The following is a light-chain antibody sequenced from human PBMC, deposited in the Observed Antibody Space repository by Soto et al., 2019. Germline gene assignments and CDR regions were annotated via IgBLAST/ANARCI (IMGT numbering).Light chain of an antibody. Sequence: DIQMTQSPSSVSASVLDIFTITFRASQCISSWLAWYQQKPGKAPKLLIYAASSLQSGVPSRFSGSGSGTDFTLTISSLQPEDFATYYCQQANSFPITFGQGTRLEI. V-gene: IGKV1-12*01. J-gene: IGKJ5*01. CDR2: AAS. CDR1: QCISSW. CDR3: QQANSFPIT.